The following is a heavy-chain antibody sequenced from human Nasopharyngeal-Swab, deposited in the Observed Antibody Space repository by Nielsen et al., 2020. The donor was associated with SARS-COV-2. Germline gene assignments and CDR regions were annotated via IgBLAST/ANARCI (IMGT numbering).Heavy chain of an antibody. CDR1: GFSVNSNY. CDR3: ARGDSF. CDR2: IYSGGRT. Sequence: GGSLRLSCATPGFSVNSNYMSWVRQAPGKGLEWVSVIYSGGRTYYADSVQGRFTISRDNSKNTLDLQMNSLRVEDTAVYYCARGDSFWGQGTTVTVSS. V-gene: IGHV3-53*01. J-gene: IGHJ6*02. D-gene: IGHD2-21*01.